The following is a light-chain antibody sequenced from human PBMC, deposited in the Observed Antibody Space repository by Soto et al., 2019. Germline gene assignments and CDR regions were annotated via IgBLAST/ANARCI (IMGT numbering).Light chain of an antibody. CDR1: QTVNSDY. CDR2: GAS. Sequence: EIVLTQSPGTLSLSPGETATLSCRASQTVNSDYLAWYQQKPGQAPRLLIYGASTRATGVPARFSGSGSGTDFTLTISRLEPEDFAVYYCQQYGSSGTFGQGTKVDIK. J-gene: IGKJ1*01. V-gene: IGKV3-20*01. CDR3: QQYGSSGT.